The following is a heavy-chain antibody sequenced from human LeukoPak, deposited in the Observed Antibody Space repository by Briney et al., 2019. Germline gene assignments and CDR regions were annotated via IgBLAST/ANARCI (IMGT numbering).Heavy chain of an antibody. D-gene: IGHD3-10*01. CDR3: AKEIYGSGSDSSIGPFDY. CDR1: GFTFSSYA. J-gene: IGHJ4*02. Sequence: GGSLRLSCAASGFTFSSYAMSWVRQAPGKGLEWVSAISGSGGSTYYADSVKGRFTISRDNSKNTLYLQMNSLRAEDTAVYYCAKEIYGSGSDSSIGPFDYWGQGTLVTVSS. V-gene: IGHV3-23*01. CDR2: ISGSGGST.